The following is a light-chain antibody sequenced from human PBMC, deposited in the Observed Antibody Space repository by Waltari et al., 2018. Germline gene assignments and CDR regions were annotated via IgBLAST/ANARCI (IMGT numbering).Light chain of an antibody. V-gene: IGKV1-5*03. CDR1: QRIDRW. J-gene: IGKJ4*01. Sequence: DIQMTQSPSTLSASVGDRVTMTCRASQRIDRWLAWYQQKPGKATRVIIYESSSLESGVPSRFSGSGFGTEFTLTINNLQPDDFATYYCQQYHSDLLSFGGGTRVEIK. CDR2: ESS. CDR3: QQYHSDLLS.